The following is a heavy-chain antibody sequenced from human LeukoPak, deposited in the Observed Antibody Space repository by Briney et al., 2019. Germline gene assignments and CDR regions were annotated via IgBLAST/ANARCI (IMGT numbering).Heavy chain of an antibody. CDR1: GYSISSGYY. V-gene: IGHV4-38-2*01. Sequence: EXXSLTCAVSGYSISSGYYWGWIRQPPGKGLEWIGSIYHSGSTYYNPSLKRRVTISVDTSKNQFSLKLSSVTAADTAVYYCARHLDIVVVPAAKRWFDPWGQGTLVTVSS. D-gene: IGHD2-2*01. J-gene: IGHJ5*02. CDR2: IYHSGST. CDR3: ARHLDIVVVPAAKRWFDP.